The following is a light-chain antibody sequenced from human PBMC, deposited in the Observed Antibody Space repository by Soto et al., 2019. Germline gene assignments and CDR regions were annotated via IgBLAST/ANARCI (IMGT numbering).Light chain of an antibody. CDR3: QSFDSSLSNSWL. CDR1: WSNIGAGYE. V-gene: IGLV1-40*01. J-gene: IGLJ3*02. Sequence: QPVLTQPPSVSGAPGQSVTISCTGGWSNIGAGYEIHWYQHLPGRAPKLLIYGVTNRPSGVPDRFSGSRSGTSASLAITGLQAEDEADYYCQSFDSSLSNSWLFGGGTQLTVL. CDR2: GVT.